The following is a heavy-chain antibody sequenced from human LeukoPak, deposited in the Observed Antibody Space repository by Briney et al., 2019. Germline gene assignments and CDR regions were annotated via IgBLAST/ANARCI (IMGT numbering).Heavy chain of an antibody. D-gene: IGHD3-16*02. V-gene: IGHV3-33*01. CDR3: ARVTLGELSLPDY. J-gene: IGHJ4*02. CDR2: IWYDGSNK. CDR1: GFTFSSYG. Sequence: PGRSLRPSCAASGFTFSSYGMHWVRQAPGKGLEWVAVIWYDGSNKYYADSVKGRFTISRDNSKNTLYLQMNSLRAEDTAVYYCARVTLGELSLPDYWGQGTLVTVSS.